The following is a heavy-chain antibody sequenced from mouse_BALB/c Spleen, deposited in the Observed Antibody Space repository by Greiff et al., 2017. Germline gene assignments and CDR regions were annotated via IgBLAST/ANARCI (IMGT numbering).Heavy chain of an antibody. Sequence: VQLKQSGPSLVKPSQTLSLTCSVTGDSITSGYWNWIRKFPGNKLEYMGYISYSGSTYYNPSLKSRISITRDTSKNQYYLQLNSVTTEDTATYYCARYNYGSRGNFDYWGQGTTLTVSS. V-gene: IGHV3-8*02. CDR1: GDSITSGY. J-gene: IGHJ2*01. D-gene: IGHD1-1*01. CDR2: ISYSGST. CDR3: ARYNYGSRGNFDY.